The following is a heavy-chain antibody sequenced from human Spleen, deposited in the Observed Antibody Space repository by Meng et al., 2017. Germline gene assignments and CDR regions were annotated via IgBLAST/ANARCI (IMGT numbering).Heavy chain of an antibody. CDR1: GFTFSSYE. CDR2: ISSSGSTI. Sequence: SLKISCAASGFTFSSYEMNWVRQAPGKGLEWVSYISSSGSTIYYADSVKGRFTISRDNAKNSLYLQMNSLRAEDTAVYYCARVHDGFHGNNFDAFDLWGQGTMVTV. D-gene: IGHD5-24*01. CDR3: ARVHDGFHGNNFDAFDL. J-gene: IGHJ3*01. V-gene: IGHV3-48*03.